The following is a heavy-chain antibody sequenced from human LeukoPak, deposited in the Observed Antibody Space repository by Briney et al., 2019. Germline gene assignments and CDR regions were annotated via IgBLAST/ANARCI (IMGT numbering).Heavy chain of an antibody. V-gene: IGHV3-23*01. CDR1: GFTFSSYA. CDR2: ISGSGGST. D-gene: IGHD3-3*01. Sequence: GGSLRLSCAASGFTFSSYAMSWVRQAPGKGLEWVSAISGSGGSTYYADSVKGRFTISRDNSKNTLYLQMNSLRAGDTAVYYCAKNQYYDFWSGYGGGYFDYWGQGTLVTVSS. CDR3: AKNQYYDFWSGYGGGYFDY. J-gene: IGHJ4*02.